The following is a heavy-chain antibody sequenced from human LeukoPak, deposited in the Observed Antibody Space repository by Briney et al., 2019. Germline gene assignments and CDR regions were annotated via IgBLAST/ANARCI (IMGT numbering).Heavy chain of an antibody. J-gene: IGHJ3*02. V-gene: IGHV1-24*01. CDR3: ATGISKPNYDVSGYSDAFDI. CDR1: GYTLSELS. Sequence: ASVKVSCKVSGYTLSELSMHWVRQAPGKRLEWMGGCDPEDVETMYAQKFQGRVTVTEDTSTDTAYMELSSLRSEDTAVYYCATGISKPNYDVSGYSDAFDIWGQGTMVTVYS. CDR2: CDPEDVET. D-gene: IGHD3-22*01.